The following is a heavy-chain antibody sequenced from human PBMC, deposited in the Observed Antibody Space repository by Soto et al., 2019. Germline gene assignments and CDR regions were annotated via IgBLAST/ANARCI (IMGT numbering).Heavy chain of an antibody. V-gene: IGHV4-34*01. CDR2: INDDGIT. J-gene: IGHJ4*02. CDR1: GGSFSGYY. D-gene: IGHD2-15*01. CDR3: AGRYCTGGSCYRP. Sequence: QVQLQQWGAGLLKPSETLSLTCAISGGSFSGYYWSWIRQPPGKGLEWMGEINDDGITNYNPSLTSRVTVSLDTSKNQFSMKLTSVTAADTAVYYCAGRYCTGGSCYRPWGQGTLVTVSS.